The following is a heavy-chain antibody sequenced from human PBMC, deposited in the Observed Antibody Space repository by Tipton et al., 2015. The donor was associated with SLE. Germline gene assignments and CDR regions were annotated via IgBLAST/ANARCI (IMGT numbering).Heavy chain of an antibody. CDR3: ASQLGGTSQYSY. CDR2: MKEDGSDI. Sequence: SLRLSCAASGFSFSSFTMTWVRQAPGKGLEWVANMKEDGSDIYYADSVKGRFTISRDNAKNTLYLQMNSLSAEDTAVYYCASQLGGTSQYSYWGQGTLVTVSS. J-gene: IGHJ4*02. V-gene: IGHV3-7*01. D-gene: IGHD1-1*01. CDR1: GFSFSSFT.